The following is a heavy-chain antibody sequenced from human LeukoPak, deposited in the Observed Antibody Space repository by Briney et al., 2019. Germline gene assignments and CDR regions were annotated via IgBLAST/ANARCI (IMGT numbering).Heavy chain of an antibody. J-gene: IGHJ4*02. V-gene: IGHV1-24*01. CDR2: FDPEDGET. CDR1: GYTLTELS. D-gene: IGHD2-21*02. Sequence: ASVKVSCKVSGYTLTELSMHWVRQAPGKGLEWMGGFDPEDGETIYAQKFQGRVTMTEDTSTDTAYMELSSLRSEDTAVYYCATVVVTVPGEDYFDYWGQGTLVTVSS. CDR3: ATVVVTVPGEDYFDY.